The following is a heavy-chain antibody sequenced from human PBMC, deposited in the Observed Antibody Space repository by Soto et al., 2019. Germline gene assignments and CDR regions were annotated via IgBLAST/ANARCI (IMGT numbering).Heavy chain of an antibody. Sequence: GGSLRLSCAASGFTFSNAWMSWVRQAPGKGLEWVGRIKSKTDGGTTDYAAPVKGRFTISRDDSKNTLYLQMNSLKTEDTAVYYCTTGFIYYDYIWGGGGYYYMDVWGKGTTVTVSS. CDR3: TTGFIYYDYIWGGGGYYYMDV. CDR1: GFTFSNAW. V-gene: IGHV3-15*01. J-gene: IGHJ6*03. CDR2: IKSKTDGGTT. D-gene: IGHD3-16*01.